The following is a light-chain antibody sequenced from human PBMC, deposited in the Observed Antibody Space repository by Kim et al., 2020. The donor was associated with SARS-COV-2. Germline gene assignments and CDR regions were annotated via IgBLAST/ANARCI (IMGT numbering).Light chain of an antibody. CDR1: SLRNYY. CDR2: GKN. CDR3: NSRDSSGKNVV. J-gene: IGLJ2*01. Sequence: SSELTQEPAVSVALGQTVSITCQGDSLRNYYASWYQQKPVQAPVLVIYGKNNRPSGIPDRFSGSSSGNTASLTITGAQAEDEAGYYCNSRDSSGKNVVFG. V-gene: IGLV3-19*01.